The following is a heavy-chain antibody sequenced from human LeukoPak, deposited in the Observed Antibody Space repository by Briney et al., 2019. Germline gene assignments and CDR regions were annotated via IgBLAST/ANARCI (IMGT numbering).Heavy chain of an antibody. CDR1: GYTFTGYY. V-gene: IGHV1-2*02. J-gene: IGHJ4*02. Sequence: ASVKVSCKASGYTFTGYYMHWVRQAPGQGLEWMGWINPNSGGTNYAQKFQGRVTMTRDTSISTAYLQWSSLKASDTAMYYCARLYGSGSSPFDYWGQGTLVTVSS. CDR2: INPNSGGT. D-gene: IGHD3-10*01. CDR3: ARLYGSGSSPFDY.